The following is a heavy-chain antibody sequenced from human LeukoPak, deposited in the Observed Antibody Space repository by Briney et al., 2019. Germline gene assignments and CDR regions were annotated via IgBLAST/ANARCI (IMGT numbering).Heavy chain of an antibody. CDR1: GGSISTYY. V-gene: IGHV4-59*01. D-gene: IGHD3-3*01. J-gene: IGHJ5*02. CDR2: IHYRGST. CDR3: AGVGHGDVWFDH. Sequence: SETLSLTCSVSGGSISTYYWSWIRQPPGKGLEWIGYIHYRGSTNYNPSLRSRVIISVDTSKNQFSLKLSSVSAADTAVYYCAGVGHGDVWFDHWGQGTLVTVSS.